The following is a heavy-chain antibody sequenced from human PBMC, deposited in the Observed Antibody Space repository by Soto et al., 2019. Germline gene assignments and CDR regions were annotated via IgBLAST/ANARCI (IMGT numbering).Heavy chain of an antibody. V-gene: IGHV1-69*13. CDR2: IIPIFGTA. CDR3: ARECTNGRCIPIDYGMDV. CDR1: GGTFSSYA. D-gene: IGHD2-8*01. J-gene: IGHJ6*02. Sequence: SVKVSCKASGGTFSSYAISWVRQAPGQGLEWMGGIIPIFGTANYAQKFQGRVTITADESTSTAYMELSSLRSEDTAVYYCARECTNGRCIPIDYGMDVWGQGTTVTSP.